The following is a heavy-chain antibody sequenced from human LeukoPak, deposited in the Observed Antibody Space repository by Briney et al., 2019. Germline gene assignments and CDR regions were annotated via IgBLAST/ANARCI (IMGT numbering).Heavy chain of an antibody. CDR3: ARRERWLQDAFDI. CDR1: DVSISSTSYY. Sequence: SETLSLTCSVSDVSISSTSYYWGWIRQPPGTGLEWIGSIYYSGSTYYNPSLKSRVTISVDTSKNQFSLKLSSVTAADTAVYYCARRERWLQDAFDIWGQGTMVTVSS. CDR2: IYYSGST. D-gene: IGHD5-24*01. V-gene: IGHV4-39*01. J-gene: IGHJ3*02.